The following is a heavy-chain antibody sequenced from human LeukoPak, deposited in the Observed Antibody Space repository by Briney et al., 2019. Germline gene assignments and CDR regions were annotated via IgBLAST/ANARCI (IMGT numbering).Heavy chain of an antibody. CDR1: GGTFSSYA. CDR2: IIPIFGTA. V-gene: IGHV1-69*13. Sequence: ASVKVSCKASGGTFSSYAISWVRQAPGQGLEWMGGIIPIFGTANYAQKFQGRVTITADESTSTAYMELSSLRSEDTAVYYCVKSPAAQSLHYWGQGTLVTVSS. J-gene: IGHJ4*02. CDR3: VKSPAAQSLHY. D-gene: IGHD2-2*01.